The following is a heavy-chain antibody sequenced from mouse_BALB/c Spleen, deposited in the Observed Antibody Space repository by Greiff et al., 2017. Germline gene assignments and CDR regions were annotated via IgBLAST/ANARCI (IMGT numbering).Heavy chain of an antibody. Sequence: EVQLVESGGGLVKPGGSLKLSCAASGFTFSDYYMYWVRQTPEKRLEWVATISDGGSYTYYPDSVKGRFTISRDNAKNNLYLQMSSLKSEDTAMYYCARVLYDSYAMDYWGQGTSVTVSS. CDR1: GFTFSDYY. V-gene: IGHV5-4*02. CDR3: ARVLYDSYAMDY. J-gene: IGHJ4*01. CDR2: ISDGGSYT. D-gene: IGHD2-10*02.